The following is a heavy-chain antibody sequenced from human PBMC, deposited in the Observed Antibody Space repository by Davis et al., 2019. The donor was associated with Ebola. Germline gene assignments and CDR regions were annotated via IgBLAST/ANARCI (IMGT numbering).Heavy chain of an antibody. Sequence: GESLKIPCAASGFLFSIYAMSWVRQAPGRGLEWVSSISASGGATFSADSVKGRIVMSRDNSNDTLYLRMNNLRAEDTAIYYCAKDLTSYYGSGDFFDYWGQGILVTVSS. CDR2: ISASGGAT. V-gene: IGHV3-23*01. D-gene: IGHD3-10*01. CDR1: GFLFSIYA. J-gene: IGHJ4*02. CDR3: AKDLTSYYGSGDFFDY.